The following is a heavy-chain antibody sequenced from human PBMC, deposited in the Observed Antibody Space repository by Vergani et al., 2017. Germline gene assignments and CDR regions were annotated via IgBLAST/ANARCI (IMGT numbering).Heavy chain of an antibody. CDR2: INPSGGST. CDR3: ARDSRYCSSTSCYVGRDWFDP. J-gene: IGHJ5*02. CDR1: GYTFTSYY. V-gene: IGHV1-46*01. Sequence: QVQLVQSGAEVKKPGASVKVSRKASGYTFTSYYMHWVRQAPGQGLEWMGIINPSGGSTSYAQKFQGRVTMTSDTSTSTVYMALSSLRSEDTAVYYCARDSRYCSSTSCYVGRDWFDPWGQGTLVTVSS. D-gene: IGHD2-2*01.